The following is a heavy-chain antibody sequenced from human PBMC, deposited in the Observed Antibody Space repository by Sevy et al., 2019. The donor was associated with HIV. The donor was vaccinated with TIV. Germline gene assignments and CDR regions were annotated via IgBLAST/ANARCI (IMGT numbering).Heavy chain of an antibody. V-gene: IGHV3-74*01. CDR2: IDPDGSRT. D-gene: IGHD2-2*01. CDR3: EKDYDQPSGY. J-gene: IGHJ4*02. Sequence: GGSLRLSCEASGFTFSSYWMHWVRQVPGKGLVWVSRIDPDGSRTSYVDSVKGRATIYRDNAKNTLYLQMNSLRAEDTAVYYCEKDYDQPSGYWGQGTLVTVSS. CDR1: GFTFSSYW.